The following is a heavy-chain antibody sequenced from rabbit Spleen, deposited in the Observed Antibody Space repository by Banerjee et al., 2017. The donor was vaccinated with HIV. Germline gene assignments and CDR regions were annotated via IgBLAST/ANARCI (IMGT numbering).Heavy chain of an antibody. D-gene: IGHD6-1*01. Sequence: QEQLVESGGGLVKPEGSLTLTCKASGFSFSNNDYMCWVRQAPGKGLEWISCIAGSSSGFIYSATWAKGRFTCSKTSSTTVTLQMTSLTVADTATYFCTRGEHFSVGFSAFAIYLDLWGQGTLVTVS. CDR3: TRGEHFSVGFSAFAIYLDL. CDR2: IAGSSSGFI. CDR1: GFSFSNNDY. V-gene: IGHV1S45*01. J-gene: IGHJ4*01.